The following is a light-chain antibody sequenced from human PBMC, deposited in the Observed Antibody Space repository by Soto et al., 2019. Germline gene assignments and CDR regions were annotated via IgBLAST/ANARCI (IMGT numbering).Light chain of an antibody. CDR2: QIS. Sequence: IVLTQTPLSSAVTPGQPASFSCGSSESLVHSDGKTYLGWLHLRPGQPPRLLIYQISKRPPGVPDRFSGSGAGTNFTLKISRVEPEDVGTFYCMHASHLRTFGQGTKVDIK. CDR1: ESLVHSDGKTY. CDR3: MHASHLRT. J-gene: IGKJ1*01. V-gene: IGKV2-24*01.